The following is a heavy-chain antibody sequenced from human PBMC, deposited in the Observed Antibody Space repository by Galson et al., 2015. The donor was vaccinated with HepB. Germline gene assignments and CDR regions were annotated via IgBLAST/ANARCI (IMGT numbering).Heavy chain of an antibody. V-gene: IGHV3-23*01. Sequence: SLRLSCAVSGVTFSNYAMSWVRQAPGKGLEWVSGISGSGGFTYIADSVKGRFIISRDNSKSMLYLQMNILRAEDTAIYYCAKDVYDQYYFDYWGQGTLVTVSS. J-gene: IGHJ4*02. CDR2: ISGSGGFT. D-gene: IGHD3-3*01. CDR1: GVTFSNYA. CDR3: AKDVYDQYYFDY.